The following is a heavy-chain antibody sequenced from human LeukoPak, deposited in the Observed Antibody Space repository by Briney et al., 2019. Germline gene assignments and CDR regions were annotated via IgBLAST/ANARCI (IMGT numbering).Heavy chain of an antibody. CDR3: TTDSTSPSDAFDI. V-gene: IGHV3-15*01. CDR2: IKSKTDGGTT. CDR1: GFTFSNAW. Sequence: GGSLRLFCGACGFTFSNAWMSGVCQAPGQGMAGVGRIKSKTDGGTTDYAAPVKGRFTISRDDSKNTLYLQMNSLKTEDTAVYYCTTDSTSPSDAFDIWGQGTMVTVSS. D-gene: IGHD2-2*01. J-gene: IGHJ3*02.